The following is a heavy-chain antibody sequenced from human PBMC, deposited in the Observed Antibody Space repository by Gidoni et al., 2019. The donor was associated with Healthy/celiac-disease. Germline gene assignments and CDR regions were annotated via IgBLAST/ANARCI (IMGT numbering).Heavy chain of an antibody. CDR1: GFTFSGSA. D-gene: IGHD6-19*01. J-gene: IGHJ4*02. Sequence: EVQLVESGGGLLQPGGSLQLSCAASGFTFSGSAMHWVRQASGKGLEWVGRIRSKANSYATAYAASVKGRFTISRDDSKNTAYLQMNSLKTEDTAVYYCTRHSGGYSSGWYVDYWGQGTLVTVSS. CDR2: IRSKANSYAT. V-gene: IGHV3-73*02. CDR3: TRHSGGYSSGWYVDY.